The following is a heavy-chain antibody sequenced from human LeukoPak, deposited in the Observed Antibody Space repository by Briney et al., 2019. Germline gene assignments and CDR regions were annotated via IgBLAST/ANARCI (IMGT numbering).Heavy chain of an antibody. CDR3: ARARFMVRGSYYYMDV. V-gene: IGHV1-8*03. Sequence: ASVKVSCKASGYTLTSYDINWVRQATGQGLEWMGWMNPNSGNTGYAQKFQGRVTITRNTSISTAYMELSSLRSEDTAVYYCARARFMVRGSYYYMDVWGKGTTVTVSS. CDR1: GYTLTSYD. D-gene: IGHD3-10*01. CDR2: MNPNSGNT. J-gene: IGHJ6*03.